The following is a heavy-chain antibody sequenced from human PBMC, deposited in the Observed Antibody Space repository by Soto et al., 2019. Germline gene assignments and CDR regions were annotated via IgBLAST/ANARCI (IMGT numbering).Heavy chain of an antibody. D-gene: IGHD5-18*01. J-gene: IGHJ6*02. Sequence: SVKVSCNASGGTFSSYALSWVRQAPGQGLEWMGGIIPIFGTANYAQKFQGRVTITADESTSTAYMELSSLRSEDTAVYYCASGYSNYYYGMDVWGQGTTVTVSS. CDR3: ASGYSNYYYGMDV. V-gene: IGHV1-69*13. CDR1: GGTFSSYA. CDR2: IIPIFGTA.